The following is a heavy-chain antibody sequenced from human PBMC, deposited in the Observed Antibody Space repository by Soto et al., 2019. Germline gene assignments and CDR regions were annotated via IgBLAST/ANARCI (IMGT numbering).Heavy chain of an antibody. J-gene: IGHJ6*03. Sequence: GGSLRLSCAASGFTFSTYSMNWVRQAPGKGLEWVSSIRSSDSYIYYADSVKGRFTVSRDNAKNSLYLQMNSLRVEDTGVYYCASPGDSKLYYYYYMDVWGKGTTVTVSS. V-gene: IGHV3-21*01. CDR3: ASPGDSKLYYYYYMDV. CDR1: GFTFSTYS. D-gene: IGHD2-21*02. CDR2: IRSSDSYI.